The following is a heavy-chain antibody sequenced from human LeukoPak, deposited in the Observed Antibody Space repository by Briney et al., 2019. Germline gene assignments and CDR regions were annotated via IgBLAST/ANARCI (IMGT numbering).Heavy chain of an antibody. CDR2: FDPEDGET. J-gene: IGHJ3*02. V-gene: IGHV1-24*01. CDR3: ATDPRLGSRWNDAFDI. D-gene: IGHD3-10*01. CDR1: GYTLTELS. Sequence: ASVKVSCKVSGYTLTELSMHWVRQAPGKGLEWMGGFDPEDGETIYAQKFQGRVTMTEDTSTDTAYMELSSLRSEDTAVYYCATDPRLGSRWNDAFDIWGQGTMVTVSS.